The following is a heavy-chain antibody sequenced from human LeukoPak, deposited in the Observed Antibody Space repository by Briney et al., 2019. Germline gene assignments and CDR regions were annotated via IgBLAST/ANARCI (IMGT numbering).Heavy chain of an antibody. V-gene: IGHV1-18*01. CDR1: GYTFTSYG. CDR3: ARVAAAAPGDYYYYYMDV. J-gene: IGHJ6*03. CDR2: ISAYNGNT. D-gene: IGHD6-13*01. Sequence: ASVKVSCKASGYTFTSYGISWVRQAPGQGLEWMGWISAYNGNTNYAQKLQGRVTMTTDTSTSTAYMELRSLRSDDTAVYYCARVAAAAPGDYYYYYMDVWGKGTTVTVSS.